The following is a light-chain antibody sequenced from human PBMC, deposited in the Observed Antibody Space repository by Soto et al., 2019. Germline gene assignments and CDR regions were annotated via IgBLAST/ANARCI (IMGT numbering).Light chain of an antibody. CDR2: GAS. J-gene: IGKJ5*01. CDR3: QYRSNWSPGT. CDR1: QSISRY. Sequence: IVLTPSPGTLSLSPGERTTLSCRASQSISRYLAWYQQKPGQGPRLLIYGASSRATGTPDRFSGSGSGTDFTLTISSREPEDVAVYNCQYRSNWSPGTFGQGTRLEIK. V-gene: IGKV3-11*01.